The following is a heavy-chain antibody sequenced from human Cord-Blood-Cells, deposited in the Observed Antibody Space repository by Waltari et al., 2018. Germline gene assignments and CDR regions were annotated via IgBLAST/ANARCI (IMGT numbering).Heavy chain of an antibody. CDR2: INHSGST. Sequence: QVQLQQWGAGLLKPSETLSLTCAVYGGSFSGYYWSWIRQPPGKGLEWIGEINHSGSTNYNPALKRRVTISVDTSKNQFSLKLSSVTAADTAVYYCGRYGGSGSYYFDYWGQGTLVTVSS. J-gene: IGHJ4*02. CDR3: GRYGGSGSYYFDY. CDR1: GGSFSGYY. V-gene: IGHV4-34*01. D-gene: IGHD3-10*01.